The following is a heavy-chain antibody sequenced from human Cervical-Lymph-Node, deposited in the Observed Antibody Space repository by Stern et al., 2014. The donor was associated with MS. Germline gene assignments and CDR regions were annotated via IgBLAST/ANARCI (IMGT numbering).Heavy chain of an antibody. Sequence: VQLVESGGGVVKPGRSLRLSCAASGFTFSSSGMHWVRQAPGQGLEWLGSIYYAGSKRYYAEPVKGRLHISRDNSKNTLYLQMNSLRAEDTAVYYCAREGGNTAEYFQHWGQGTLVTVSS. CDR1: GFTFSSSG. V-gene: IGHV3-33*01. J-gene: IGHJ1*01. CDR2: IYYAGSKR. CDR3: AREGGNTAEYFQH. D-gene: IGHD4-23*01.